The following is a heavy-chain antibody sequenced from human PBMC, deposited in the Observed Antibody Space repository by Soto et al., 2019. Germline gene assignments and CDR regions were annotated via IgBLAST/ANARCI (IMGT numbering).Heavy chain of an antibody. CDR3: ARYGGYSEIDY. V-gene: IGHV4-61*08. CDR1: GGSISSGGYS. Sequence: ASETLSLTCAVSGGSISSGGYSWSWIRQPPGKGLEWIGYIYYSGSTNYNPSLKSRVTISVDTSKNQFSLKLSSVTAADTAVYYCARYGGYSEIDYWGQGTLVTVSS. J-gene: IGHJ4*02. D-gene: IGHD4-17*01. CDR2: IYYSGST.